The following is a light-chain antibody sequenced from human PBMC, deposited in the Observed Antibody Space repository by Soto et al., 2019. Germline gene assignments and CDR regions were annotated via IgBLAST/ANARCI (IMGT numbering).Light chain of an antibody. CDR2: KVS. CDR3: MQGTHWPRT. Sequence: DVVMTQSPLSLSVTLGQPASISCKSSQSLVYTDGNIYLNWFQQRPGQSPRRLMYKVSNRDSGVPDRFSGSGSATDFTLKISRVEAEDIGVYYCMQGTHWPRTFGQGTKVEIK. V-gene: IGKV2-30*01. CDR1: QSLVYTDGNIY. J-gene: IGKJ1*01.